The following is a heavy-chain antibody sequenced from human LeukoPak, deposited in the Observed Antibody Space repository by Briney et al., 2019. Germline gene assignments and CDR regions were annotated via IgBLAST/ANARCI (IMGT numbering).Heavy chain of an antibody. J-gene: IGHJ4*02. V-gene: IGHV3-48*04. CDR1: GFTFSSYS. D-gene: IGHD2-21*01. CDR2: ISSSSSTI. Sequence: GGSLRLSCAASGFTFSSYSMNWVRQAPGKGLEWVSYISSSSSTIYYADSVKGRFTISRDNAKNSLYLQMNSLRAEDTAVYYCARDRDCGGDCYDYWGQGTLVTVSS. CDR3: ARDRDCGGDCYDY.